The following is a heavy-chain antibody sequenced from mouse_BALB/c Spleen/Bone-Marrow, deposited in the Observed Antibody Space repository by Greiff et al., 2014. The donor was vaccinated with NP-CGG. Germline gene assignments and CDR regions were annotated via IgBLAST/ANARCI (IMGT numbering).Heavy chain of an antibody. CDR3: ARSLSRYAMDY. J-gene: IGHJ4*01. D-gene: IGHD6-2*01. Sequence: QVQLQQSGPELVKPGASVRISCKASGYTFTSYYIHWVKQRPGQGPEWIGWIYPGNVNTKYNEKFKGKATLTADKSSSTAYMQLSSLTSEDSAVYFCARSLSRYAMDYWGQGTSVTVSS. V-gene: IGHV1S56*01. CDR1: GYTFTSYY. CDR2: IYPGNVNT.